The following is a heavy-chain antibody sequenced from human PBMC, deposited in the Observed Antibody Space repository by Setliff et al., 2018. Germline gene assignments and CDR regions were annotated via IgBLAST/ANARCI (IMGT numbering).Heavy chain of an antibody. J-gene: IGHJ5*02. CDR1: GDSLSGDNYF. CDR3: ARTSTYVLGSGSYWDRWFDP. Sequence: SETLSLTCTVSGDSLSGDNYFWSWIRHLPGKGLQWLGHIYYTGKTYYNPSLKSRLEMSVDTSKREFALRLSSVTPADTAVYYCARTSTYVLGSGSYWDRWFDPWSQGTLVTVSS. V-gene: IGHV4-30-4*02. CDR2: IYYTGKT. D-gene: IGHD3-10*01.